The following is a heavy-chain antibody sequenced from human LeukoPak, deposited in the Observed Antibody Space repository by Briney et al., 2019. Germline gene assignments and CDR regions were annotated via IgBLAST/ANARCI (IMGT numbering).Heavy chain of an antibody. D-gene: IGHD3-22*01. CDR2: ISGSGGST. Sequence: TGGSLRLSCAASGFTFSSYAMSWVRQAPGKGLEWVSAISGSGGSTYYADSVKGRFTISRDNSKNTLYLQMNSLRAEDTAVYYCARQNPYDSSGYLDYWGQGTLVTVSS. CDR1: GFTFSSYA. V-gene: IGHV3-23*01. CDR3: ARQNPYDSSGYLDY. J-gene: IGHJ4*02.